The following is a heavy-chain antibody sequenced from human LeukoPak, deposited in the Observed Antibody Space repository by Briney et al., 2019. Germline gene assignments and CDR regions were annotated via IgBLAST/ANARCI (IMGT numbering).Heavy chain of an antibody. CDR3: ARMMTTVTTLDH. V-gene: IGHV1-69*05. J-gene: IGHJ4*02. Sequence: ASVKVSCKASGGTFSSYAISWVRQAPGQGLEWMGGIIPIFGTANYAQKFQGRVTMTRDTSTSTVYMELSSLRSEDTAVYYCARMMTTVTTLDHWGQGTLVTVSS. D-gene: IGHD4-17*01. CDR2: IIPIFGTA. CDR1: GGTFSSYA.